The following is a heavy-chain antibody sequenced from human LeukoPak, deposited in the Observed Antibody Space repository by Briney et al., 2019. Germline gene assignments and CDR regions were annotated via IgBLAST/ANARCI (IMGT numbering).Heavy chain of an antibody. CDR2: ISGSGGST. Sequence: GGSLRLSCAASGFTFGTYAMTWVRRAPGKGLEWVSVISGSGGSTYYADSVKGRFIISRDNSKNTLYLQMNSLRAEDTAVYYCAKNHYSSSRDYFDYWGQGTLVTVSS. J-gene: IGHJ4*02. D-gene: IGHD6-13*01. CDR3: AKNHYSSSRDYFDY. CDR1: GFTFGTYA. V-gene: IGHV3-23*01.